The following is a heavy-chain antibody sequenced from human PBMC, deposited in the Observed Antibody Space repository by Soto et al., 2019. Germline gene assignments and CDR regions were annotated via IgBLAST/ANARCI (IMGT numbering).Heavy chain of an antibody. CDR1: GFTFSSYS. Sequence: GGSLRLSCAASGFTFSSYSMNWVRQAPGKGLEWVSYISSSSSTIYYADSVKGRFTISRDNAKNSLYLQMNSLRDEDTAVYYCARERLLWFGELYWKEKNYGMDVWGQGTTVTVSS. V-gene: IGHV3-48*02. CDR3: ARERLLWFGELYWKEKNYGMDV. D-gene: IGHD3-10*01. J-gene: IGHJ6*02. CDR2: ISSSSSTI.